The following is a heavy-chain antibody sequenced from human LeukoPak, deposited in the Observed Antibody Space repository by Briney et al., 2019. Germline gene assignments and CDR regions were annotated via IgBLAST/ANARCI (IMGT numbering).Heavy chain of an antibody. Sequence: GGSLRLSCAASGFTFSTYCMNWVRQAPGKGLEWVSSISSSSAYIYYADSVTGRFTISRDNAKNPLYPQMNSLRAEDTAVYYCAKDGGSSWYPTGIDYWGQGTLVTVSS. CDR1: GFTFSTYC. J-gene: IGHJ4*02. D-gene: IGHD6-13*01. CDR2: ISSSSAYI. V-gene: IGHV3-21*04. CDR3: AKDGGSSWYPTGIDY.